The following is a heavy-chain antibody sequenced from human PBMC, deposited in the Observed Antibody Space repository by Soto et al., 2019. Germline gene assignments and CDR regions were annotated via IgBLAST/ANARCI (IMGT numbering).Heavy chain of an antibody. CDR2: IYYSGYT. CDR3: ASLKYDLGSGASYYYYRLDV. J-gene: IGHJ6*02. V-gene: IGHV4-39*07. D-gene: IGHD3-3*01. CDR1: GGSISSSSYY. Sequence: TLSLTCTVSGGSISSSSYYWGWIRQPPGKGLEWIGSIYYSGYTYYNPSLKSRVTIPVDTSKNQFSLKLSSVTAADTAVYYCASLKYDLGSGASYYYYRLDVWGQGTTVTVSS.